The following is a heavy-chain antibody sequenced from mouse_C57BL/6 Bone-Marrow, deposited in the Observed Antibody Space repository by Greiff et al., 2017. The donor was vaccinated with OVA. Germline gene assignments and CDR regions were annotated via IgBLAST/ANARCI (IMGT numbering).Heavy chain of an antibody. V-gene: IGHV1-50*01. J-gene: IGHJ3*01. CDR2: IDPSDSYT. Sequence: VQLQQSGAELVKPGASVKLSCKASGYTFTSYWMQWVKQRPGQGLEWIGEIDPSDSYTNYNQKFKGKATLTVDTSSSTAYMQLSSLTSEDSAVYYCARGHYYGPWFAYWGQGTLVTVSA. D-gene: IGHD1-1*01. CDR3: ARGHYYGPWFAY. CDR1: GYTFTSYW.